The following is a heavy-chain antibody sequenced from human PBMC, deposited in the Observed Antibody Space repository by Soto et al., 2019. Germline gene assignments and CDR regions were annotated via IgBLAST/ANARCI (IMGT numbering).Heavy chain of an antibody. CDR2: ITPLFNTA. CDR3: ARPRYSSGWYGSFDS. Sequence: QVQLVQSGAEVQKPGSSVKVSCKASGGTFSSFAISWLRQAPGQGLEWMGGITPLFNTAKYAQKFQGRVTITADESTSTAYMELSSLGSEDTAVYYCARPRYSSGWYGSFDSCGQGTLVTVPS. V-gene: IGHV1-69*01. J-gene: IGHJ5*01. D-gene: IGHD6-19*01. CDR1: GGTFSSFA.